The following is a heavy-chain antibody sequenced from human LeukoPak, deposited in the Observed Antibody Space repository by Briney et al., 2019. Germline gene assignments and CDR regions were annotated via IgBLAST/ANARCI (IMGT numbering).Heavy chain of an antibody. D-gene: IGHD4-17*01. J-gene: IGHJ4*02. CDR2: ISSSSSTI. CDR1: GFTFSSYS. V-gene: IGHV3-48*01. CDR3: AKGGSTSRDYGDYFG. Sequence: GGSLRLSCAASGFTFSSYSMNWVRQAPGKGLEWVSYISSSSSTIYYADSVKGRFTISRDNAKNSLYLQMNSLRAEDTAVYYCAKGGSTSRDYGDYFGWGQGTLVTVSS.